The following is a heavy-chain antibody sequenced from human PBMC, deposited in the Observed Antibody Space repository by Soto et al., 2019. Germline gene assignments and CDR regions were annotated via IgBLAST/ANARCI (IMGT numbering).Heavy chain of an antibody. J-gene: IGHJ4*02. CDR2: FSSSSRNYT. Sequence: PGGSLRLSCVASGFSFSEHYMSWIRQVPGKGLEWVSYFSSSSRNYTNYAGSVKGRFTISRDNAKKSLYLQMNSLRVEDSAVYYCARGRPHSSWHQDFDYWGQGALVTVSS. V-gene: IGHV3-11*06. D-gene: IGHD6-13*01. CDR1: GFSFSEHY. CDR3: ARGRPHSSWHQDFDY.